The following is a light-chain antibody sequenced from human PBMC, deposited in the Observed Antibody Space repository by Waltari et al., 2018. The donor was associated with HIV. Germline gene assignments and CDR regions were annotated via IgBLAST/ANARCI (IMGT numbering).Light chain of an antibody. CDR2: SNN. CDR1: SSNIGSNT. Sequence: QSVLTQPPSASGTPGPRVTISCSGSSSNIGSNTVNWYQQFPRLYPNILIYSNNQRPSGVPDRFSGSKSGTSASLAISGLQSEDEADYYCAAWDDGLVGRVFGGGTKLTVL. J-gene: IGLJ2*01. CDR3: AAWDDGLVGRV. V-gene: IGLV1-44*01.